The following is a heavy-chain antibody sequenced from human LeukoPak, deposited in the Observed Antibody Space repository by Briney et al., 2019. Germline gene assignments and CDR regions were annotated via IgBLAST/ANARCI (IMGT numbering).Heavy chain of an antibody. CDR3: ARGLSPNYYDSSGYHDAFDI. CDR2: IYYSGST. Sequence: PSETLSLTCTVSGGSISSTNYYWGWIRQPPGKGLEWIGSIYYSGSTYYNPSLKSRVTISVDTSKNQFSLKLSSVTAADTAVYYCARGLSPNYYDSSGYHDAFDIWGQGTMVTVSS. J-gene: IGHJ3*02. D-gene: IGHD3-22*01. CDR1: GGSISSTNYY. V-gene: IGHV4-39*07.